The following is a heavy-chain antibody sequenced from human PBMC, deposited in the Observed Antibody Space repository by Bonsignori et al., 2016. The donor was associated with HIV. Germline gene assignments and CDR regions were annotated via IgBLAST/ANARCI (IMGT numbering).Heavy chain of an antibody. CDR2: IYPGDSDT. V-gene: IGHV5-51*01. CDR1: GFSFVSYW. CDR3: ARPNLSGYDYKNDAFDV. J-gene: IGHJ3*01. Sequence: GGSLRLSCKASGFSFVSYWIGWVRQMPGKGLEWVGIIYPGDSDTRYSPSFQGQVTISADKSISTAYLQWSSLKASDTAMYYCARPNLSGYDYKNDAFDVWGPRGQWSPSPQ. D-gene: IGHD5-12*01.